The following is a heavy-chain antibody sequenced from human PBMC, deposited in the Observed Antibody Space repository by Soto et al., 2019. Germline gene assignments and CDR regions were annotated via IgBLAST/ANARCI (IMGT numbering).Heavy chain of an antibody. CDR2: INHSGST. CDR1: GGSCSGYD. V-gene: IGHV4-34*01. J-gene: IGHJ6*02. Sequence: PSETLSLTCAVYGGSCSGYDWSWIRQPPGQGLEWIGEINHSGSTNYNPSLKSRVTISVDTSRNQFSLKLSSVTAADTAVYYCARVRAAGVFTSRYYYYYGMDVWGQGTTVT. D-gene: IGHD6-13*01. CDR3: ARVRAAGVFTSRYYYYYGMDV.